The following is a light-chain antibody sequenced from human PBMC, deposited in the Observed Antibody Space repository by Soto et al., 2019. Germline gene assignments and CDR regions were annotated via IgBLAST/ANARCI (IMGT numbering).Light chain of an antibody. J-gene: IGKJ4*01. Sequence: IVLTQSPATLSLSPGERASLSCRASQTVGITLAWYQQRPGQAPRLLIYDASSRAAGIPARFGGGGSGTDFTLTISSLEPDDFAVYYCQQRFAWPLTFGGGTKVEIK. CDR2: DAS. CDR3: QQRFAWPLT. V-gene: IGKV3-11*01. CDR1: QTVGIT.